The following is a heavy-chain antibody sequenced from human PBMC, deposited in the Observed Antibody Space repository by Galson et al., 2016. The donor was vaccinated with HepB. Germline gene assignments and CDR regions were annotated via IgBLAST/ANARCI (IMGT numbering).Heavy chain of an antibody. CDR3: AREPTEDRLRRGLEY. CDR1: GLLFSRYG. J-gene: IGHJ4*02. Sequence: SLRLPCAASGLLFSRYGMHGVRQAPRKGLEWVAVIWYDGTNKHYAHSAKGRIAISSNNSKNTLYLQMNRLRVEDTAGYYCAREPTEDRLRRGLEYWGQGTLVTVSS. V-gene: IGHV3-33*01. D-gene: IGHD4-11*01. CDR2: IWYDGTNK.